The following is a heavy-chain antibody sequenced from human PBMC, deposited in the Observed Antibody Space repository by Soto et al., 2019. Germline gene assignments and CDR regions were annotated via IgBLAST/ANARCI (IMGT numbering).Heavy chain of an antibody. V-gene: IGHV3-7*03. J-gene: IGHJ1*01. CDR3: ARDGSTYYYDSSGYYYRTAYFQH. CDR2: IKQDGSEK. D-gene: IGHD3-22*01. CDR1: GFTFSSYW. Sequence: SCAASGFTFSSYWMSWVRQAPGKGLEWVANIKQDGSEKYYVDSVKGRFTISRDNAKNSLYLQMNSLRAEDTAVYYCARDGSTYYYDSSGYYYRTAYFQHWGQGTLVTVSS.